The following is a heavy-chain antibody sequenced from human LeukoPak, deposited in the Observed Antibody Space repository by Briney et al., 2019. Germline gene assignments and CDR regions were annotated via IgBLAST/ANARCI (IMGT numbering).Heavy chain of an antibody. CDR1: GGSISSGDYY. J-gene: IGHJ4*02. CDR2: IYYSGST. D-gene: IGHD1-26*01. V-gene: IGHV4-30-4*08. Sequence: SETLSLTCTVSGGSISSGDYYWSWIRQPPGKGLEWIGYIYYSGSTYYNPSLKSRVTKSVDTPKNQFSLKLSSVTAADTAVYYCASWIVGATFYFDYWGQGTLVTVSS. CDR3: ASWIVGATFYFDY.